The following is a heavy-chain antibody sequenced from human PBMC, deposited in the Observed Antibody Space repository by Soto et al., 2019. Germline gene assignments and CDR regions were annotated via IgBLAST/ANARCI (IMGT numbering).Heavy chain of an antibody. CDR1: EGPFTTYL. CDR3: AIKQSRGYFNWFDP. Sequence: GESLKISCKVFEGPFTTYLIGWGREKPGEGLEWRGAIYPADNDIRFKPSVHGRVTISADRSTSTAFLQWSSLKASDTATYDCAIKQSRGYFNWFDPWGQGTQVTVSS. CDR2: IYPADNDI. V-gene: IGHV5-51*01. J-gene: IGHJ5*02. D-gene: IGHD5-18*01.